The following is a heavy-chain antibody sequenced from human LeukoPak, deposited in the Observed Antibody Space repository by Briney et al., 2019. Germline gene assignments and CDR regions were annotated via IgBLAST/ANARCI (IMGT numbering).Heavy chain of an antibody. D-gene: IGHD3-16*02. CDR1: GFTFSSYW. V-gene: IGHV3-74*01. J-gene: IGHJ4*02. CDR2: LNSDGSST. CDR3: ARDLRYDYVWGSYRWNEGFDY. Sequence: GGSLRLSCAASGFTFSSYWMHWVRQAPGKGLVWVSRLNSDGSSTSYADSVKGRFTISRDNAKNTLYLQMNSLRAEDTAVYYCARDLRYDYVWGSYRWNEGFDYWGQGTLVTVSS.